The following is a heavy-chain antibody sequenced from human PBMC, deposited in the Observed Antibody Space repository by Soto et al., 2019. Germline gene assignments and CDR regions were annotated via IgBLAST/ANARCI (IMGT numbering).Heavy chain of an antibody. V-gene: IGHV3-9*01. CDR3: ARSESSAYYYGLDS. CDR1: GFTFDDYG. D-gene: IGHD3-22*01. J-gene: IGHJ4*02. Sequence: EVQLVESGGGFVRPGGSLRLSCPASGFTFDDYGMNWVRQVPGKGLEWVPGISWDGGSTGYVDYVKGRFTISRDNAKNSLHLEMNTLRPEDTALYYCARSESSAYYYGLDSWGQGTLVTVSS. CDR2: ISWDGGST.